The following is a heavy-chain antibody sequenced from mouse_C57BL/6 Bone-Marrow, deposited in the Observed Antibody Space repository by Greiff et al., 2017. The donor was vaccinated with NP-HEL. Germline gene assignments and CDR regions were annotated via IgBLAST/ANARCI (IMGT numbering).Heavy chain of an antibody. CDR3: AKPSTVVARNYAMDY. CDR2: IWRGGST. CDR1: GFSLTSYG. Sequence: QVQLQQSGPGLVQPSQCLSITCTVSGFSLTSYGVHWVRQSPGQGLEWLGVIWRGGSTDYNAAFMSRLSITKDNSKSQVFFKMNSLQADDTAIYYCAKPSTVVARNYAMDYWGQGTSVTVSS. J-gene: IGHJ4*01. D-gene: IGHD1-1*01. V-gene: IGHV2-5*01.